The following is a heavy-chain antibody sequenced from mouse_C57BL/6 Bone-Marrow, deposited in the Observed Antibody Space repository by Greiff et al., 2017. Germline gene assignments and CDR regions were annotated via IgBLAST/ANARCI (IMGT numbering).Heavy chain of an antibody. CDR1: GYSFTGYY. J-gene: IGHJ2*01. Sequence: EVQLQQSGPELVKPGASVKISCKASGYSFTGYYMNWVKQSPEKSLEWIGEINPSTGGTTYNQKFKAKATLTVAKSSSTAYMQLKSLTSKDSAVYYCAREDYYSNYFDYWGQGTTRTVSS. CDR2: INPSTGGT. V-gene: IGHV1-42*01. D-gene: IGHD2-5*01. CDR3: AREDYYSNYFDY.